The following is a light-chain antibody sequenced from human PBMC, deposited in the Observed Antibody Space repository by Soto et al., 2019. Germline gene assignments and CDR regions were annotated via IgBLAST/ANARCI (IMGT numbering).Light chain of an antibody. J-gene: IGKJ5*01. CDR3: QQFYYYPIT. CDR1: QGVSSA. CDR2: DAS. V-gene: IGKV1D-13*01. Sequence: AIQLTQSPSSLSASVGDRVTITCRASQGVSSALAWYQHKPGKAPKLLIYDASSLESGVPSRFSGSGSGTDFTLTITSLQPEDFATYYCQQFYYYPITFGQGTRLEIK.